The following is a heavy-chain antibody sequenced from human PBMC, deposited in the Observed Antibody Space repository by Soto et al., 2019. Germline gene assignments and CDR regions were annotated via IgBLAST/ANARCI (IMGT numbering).Heavy chain of an antibody. D-gene: IGHD3-10*01. CDR3: AGGGWTLWFGDFAAKESLLDP. CDR1: GGSISSYY. V-gene: IGHV4-59*01. Sequence: SETLSLTCTVSGGSISSYYWSWIRQPPGKGLEWIGYIYYSGSTNYNPSLKSRVTISVDTSKNQFSLKLSSVTAADTAVYYCAGGGWTLWFGDFAAKESLLDPWGQGTLVTVSS. J-gene: IGHJ5*02. CDR2: IYYSGST.